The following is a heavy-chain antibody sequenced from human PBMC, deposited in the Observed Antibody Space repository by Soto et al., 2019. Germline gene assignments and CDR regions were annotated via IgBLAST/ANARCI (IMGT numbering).Heavy chain of an antibody. CDR3: ARERRHSPASERQTAAGGI. CDR2: INGPGSWT. Sequence: EVQLVESGGGLVQPGGSLRLCCAASGFTFSFHWMHWVRQGPGKGLEWVSRINGPGSWTSYADSVKGRFTISRDNAENTMCLERNNLSVEETAVYFCARERRHSPASERQTAAGGIWGQGTAVTVSS. CDR1: GFTFSFHW. J-gene: IGHJ3*02. V-gene: IGHV3-74*01. D-gene: IGHD3-10*01.